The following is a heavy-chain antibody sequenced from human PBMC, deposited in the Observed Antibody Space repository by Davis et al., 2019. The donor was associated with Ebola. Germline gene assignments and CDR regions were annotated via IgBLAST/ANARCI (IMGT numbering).Heavy chain of an antibody. CDR1: GFTFSIYA. CDR2: ISYDGSNK. CDR3: ARGRQPKTIRPDAFDI. Sequence: GESLKISCAASGFTFSIYAMHWVRQAPGKGLEWVAVISYDGSNKYYAESVKGRFTISRDYSKNTLYLQMNNLRADDTAVYYCARGRQPKTIRPDAFDIWGQGTMVTVSS. J-gene: IGHJ3*02. D-gene: IGHD5-24*01. V-gene: IGHV3-30-3*01.